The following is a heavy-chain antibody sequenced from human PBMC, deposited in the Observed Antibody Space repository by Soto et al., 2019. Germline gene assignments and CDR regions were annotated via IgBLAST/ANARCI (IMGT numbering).Heavy chain of an antibody. D-gene: IGHD1-1*01. CDR2: ISAYNGNT. J-gene: IGHJ4*02. V-gene: IGHV1-18*01. CDR1: GYTFTSYG. Sequence: QVQLVQSGAEVKKPGASVKVSCKASGYTFTSYGISWVRQAPGQGLEWMGWISAYNGNTNYAQKLQGRVTMTTDTATSTGHMELRSLKSGEPAVYFRAKGNTVEKGSYLGPGTLVTVSS. CDR3: AKGNTVEKGSY.